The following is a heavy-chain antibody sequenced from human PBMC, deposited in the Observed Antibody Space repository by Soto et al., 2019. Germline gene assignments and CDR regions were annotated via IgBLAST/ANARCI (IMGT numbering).Heavy chain of an antibody. D-gene: IGHD3-22*01. CDR3: ARGDYYDTSGPFSDAFDI. CDR1: VFPFSSYS. CDR2: ISSSSSYI. V-gene: IGHV3-21*01. Sequence: GGSLRLSCAASVFPFSSYSMNWVRQAPGKGLEWVSSISSSSSYIYYADSVKGRFTISRDNAKNSLYLQMNSRRAEDTAVYFCARGDYYDTSGPFSDAFDIWGQGTMVTVSS. J-gene: IGHJ3*02.